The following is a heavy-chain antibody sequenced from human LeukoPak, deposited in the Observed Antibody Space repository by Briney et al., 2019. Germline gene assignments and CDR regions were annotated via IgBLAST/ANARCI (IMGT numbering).Heavy chain of an antibody. V-gene: IGHV4-34*01. Sequence: SETLSLTCAVYGGSFSGYYWSWIRQPPGKGLEWIGKINHSGSTNYNPSLKSRVTISVDTSKNQFSLKLSSVTAADTAVYYCARDRYYDSSGYYFDYFDYWGQGTLVTVSS. CDR1: GGSFSGYY. J-gene: IGHJ4*02. CDR2: INHSGST. CDR3: ARDRYYDSSGYYFDYFDY. D-gene: IGHD3-22*01.